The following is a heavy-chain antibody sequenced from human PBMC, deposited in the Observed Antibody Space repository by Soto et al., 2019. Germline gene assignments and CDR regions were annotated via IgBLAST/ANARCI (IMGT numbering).Heavy chain of an antibody. CDR2: IYHSGGT. J-gene: IGHJ4*02. V-gene: IGHV4-31*03. CDR3: ARDRGGYGVFDY. CDR1: AGSISIDGFY. D-gene: IGHD5-12*01. Sequence: SETLSVTCSVSAGSISIDGFYWNWIRQPPGRGLEWIGYIYHSGGTYSSPSLRSRVTISVDTSKNQFTLKLSSVTAADTAVYFCARDRGGYGVFDYWGQGTLVTVSS.